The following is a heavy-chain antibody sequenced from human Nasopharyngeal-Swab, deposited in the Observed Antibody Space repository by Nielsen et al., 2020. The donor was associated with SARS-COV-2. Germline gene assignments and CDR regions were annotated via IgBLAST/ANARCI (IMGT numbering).Heavy chain of an antibody. D-gene: IGHD1-26*01. CDR2: ISSDGSNK. J-gene: IGHJ4*02. CDR1: GFTFSSYG. CDR3: AKEPSSGSYPS. Sequence: GESLKIPCAASGFTFSSYGMHWVRQAPGKGLEWVAVISSDGSNKYYADSVKGRFTISRDNSKNTLYLQMNSLRAEDTAVYYCAKEPSSGSYPSWGQGTLVTVSS. V-gene: IGHV3-30*18.